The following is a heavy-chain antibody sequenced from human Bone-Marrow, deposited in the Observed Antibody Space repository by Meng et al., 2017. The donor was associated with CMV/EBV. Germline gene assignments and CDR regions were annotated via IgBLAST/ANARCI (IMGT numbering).Heavy chain of an antibody. D-gene: IGHD6-19*01. V-gene: IGHV1-2*02. CDR3: VRSSGWSLFDY. CDR2: VNSKNEAT. J-gene: IGHJ4*02. Sequence: HVQLVQYGAEMKKPGASVKVSCTTSGFTFSDYYIHWVRQAPGQGLEWMGWVNSKNEATNYARKFQGRVSMTRDTSISTAHMELSRLMSDDTAVYYCVRSSGWSLFDYWGQGTLVTVSS. CDR1: GFTFSDYY.